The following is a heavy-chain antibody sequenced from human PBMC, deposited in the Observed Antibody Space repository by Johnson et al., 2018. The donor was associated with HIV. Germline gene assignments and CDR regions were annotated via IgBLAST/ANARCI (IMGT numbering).Heavy chain of an antibody. J-gene: IGHJ3*02. Sequence: VQLVESGGGVVQPGRSLRLSCAASGFTFSSYAMHWVRQAPGKGLEWVSAIRGSGGSTYYADSVKGRLTISRDNSKNTLYLQMNSLRAEDTAVYYCAVGERPGPSGAFDIWGQGTMVTVSS. CDR1: GFTFSSYA. CDR2: IRGSGGST. CDR3: AVGERPGPSGAFDI. D-gene: IGHD1-1*01. V-gene: IGHV3-23*04.